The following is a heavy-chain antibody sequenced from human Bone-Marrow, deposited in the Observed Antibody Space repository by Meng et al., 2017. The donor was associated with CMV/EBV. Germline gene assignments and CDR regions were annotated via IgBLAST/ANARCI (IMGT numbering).Heavy chain of an antibody. D-gene: IGHD3-3*01. CDR2: ISAYNGNT. J-gene: IGHJ4*02. CDR1: GYTFTSYG. Sequence: ASVKVSCKASGYTFTSYGISWVRQAPGQGLEWMGWISAYNGNTNYAQKFQGRVTMTRDTSTSTVYMELSSLRSEDTAVYYCARGLEYYDFWSGYLGYWGQGKLVNVAS. V-gene: IGHV1-18*01. CDR3: ARGLEYYDFWSGYLGY.